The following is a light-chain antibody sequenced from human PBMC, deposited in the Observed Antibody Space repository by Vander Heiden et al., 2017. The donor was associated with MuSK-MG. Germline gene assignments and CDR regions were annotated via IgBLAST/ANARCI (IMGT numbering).Light chain of an antibody. Sequence: QSVLTQPPSASATPGQRVPISCSGSSSNIGSNTVNWYQQLPGTAPKLLIFSNNQRPSGVPDRFSGSKSGTSASLAISGLQSEDEADYYCAAWDDSLNGRVFGGGTKLTVL. J-gene: IGLJ3*02. CDR3: AAWDDSLNGRV. CDR2: SNN. CDR1: SSNIGSNT. V-gene: IGLV1-44*01.